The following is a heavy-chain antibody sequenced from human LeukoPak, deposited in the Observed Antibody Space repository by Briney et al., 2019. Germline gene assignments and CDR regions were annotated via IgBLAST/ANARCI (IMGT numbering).Heavy chain of an antibody. Sequence: GGSLRLSCAASGFTFSSYSMNWVRQAPGKGLEWVSSISSSSSYIYYADSVKGRFTISRDNAKNSLYLQMNSLRAEDTAVYYCARGIVVVPAAWVMKGCWFDPWGQGTLVTVSS. CDR2: ISSSSSYI. D-gene: IGHD2-2*01. J-gene: IGHJ5*02. CDR3: ARGIVVVPAAWVMKGCWFDP. CDR1: GFTFSSYS. V-gene: IGHV3-21*01.